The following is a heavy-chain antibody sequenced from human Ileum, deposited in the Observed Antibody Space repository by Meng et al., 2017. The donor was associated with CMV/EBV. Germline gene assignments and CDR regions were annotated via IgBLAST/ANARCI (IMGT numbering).Heavy chain of an antibody. D-gene: IGHD2-2*01. CDR2: ISGSGGST. J-gene: IGHJ5*02. V-gene: IGHV3-23*01. CDR1: GFTFSSYA. Sequence: GGSLRLSCAASGFTFSSYAMSWVRQAPGKGLEWVSAISGSGGSTYYADYVKGRFTISRDNSKNTLYLQMNSLRAEDTAVYYCAKDLFRGTSCCTYNWFDPWGQGTLVTVSS. CDR3: AKDLFRGTSCCTYNWFDP.